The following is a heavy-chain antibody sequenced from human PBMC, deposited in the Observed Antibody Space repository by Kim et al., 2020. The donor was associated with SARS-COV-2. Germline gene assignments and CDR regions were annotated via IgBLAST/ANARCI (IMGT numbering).Heavy chain of an antibody. J-gene: IGHJ5*02. CDR2: IKDDGSER. Sequence: GGSLRLSCAASGFTFSSYWMSWVRQAPGKGLEWVANIKDDGSERYYVCSVEGRFTISRDNAKNSLYLQMNILRAEDTAVYYCARDARFCTRTSCPTGSWFDPWGQATLVTVSS. D-gene: IGHD2-2*01. CDR1: GFTFSSYW. V-gene: IGHV3-7*03. CDR3: ARDARFCTRTSCPTGSWFDP.